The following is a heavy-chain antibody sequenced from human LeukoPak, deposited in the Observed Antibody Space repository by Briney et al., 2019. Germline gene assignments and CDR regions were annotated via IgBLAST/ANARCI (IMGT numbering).Heavy chain of an antibody. D-gene: IGHD2-2*01. CDR2: IYPGDXXX. V-gene: IGHV5-51*01. Sequence: GESLKISCKGSGYSFTXYWIGWVRXMPGKXXXXXGXIYPGDXXXXXXXXXXXXXXISAXXSISXPXLQWSSLKASDTAMYYCARRTCSSTSCIFDYWGQGTLVTVSS. CDR3: ARRTCSSTSCIFDY. CDR1: GYSFTXYW. J-gene: IGHJ4*02.